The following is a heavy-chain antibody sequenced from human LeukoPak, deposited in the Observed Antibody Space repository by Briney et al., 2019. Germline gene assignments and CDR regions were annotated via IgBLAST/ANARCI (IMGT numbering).Heavy chain of an antibody. D-gene: IGHD4-23*01. CDR1: GFTVSSNY. J-gene: IGHJ5*02. CDR3: ARERGNALYNWFDP. V-gene: IGHV3-53*01. Sequence: GGSLRLSCAASGFTVSSNYMSWVRQAPGKGLEWVSVIYSGGSTYYADSVKGRFTISRDNSKNTLYLQMNSLRAEDAAVYYCARERGNALYNWFDPWGQGTLVTVSS. CDR2: IYSGGST.